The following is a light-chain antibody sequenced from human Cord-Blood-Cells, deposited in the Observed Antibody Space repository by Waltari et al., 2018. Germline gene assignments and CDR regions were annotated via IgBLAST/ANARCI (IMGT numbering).Light chain of an antibody. CDR1: QSISSW. CDR3: QQYNSYPYT. J-gene: IGKJ2*01. Sequence: DIQMTQSPYTLSASVGDRVTITCRASQSISSWLAWYQQKPGKAPKLLIYKASSLESGVPSMFSGSGSGTEFTLTISSLQPDDFATYYCQQYNSYPYTFCQGTKLEIK. V-gene: IGKV1-5*03. CDR2: KAS.